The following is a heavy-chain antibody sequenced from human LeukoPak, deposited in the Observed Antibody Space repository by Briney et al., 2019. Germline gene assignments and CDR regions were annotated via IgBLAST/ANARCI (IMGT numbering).Heavy chain of an antibody. D-gene: IGHD6-19*01. J-gene: IGHJ6*02. CDR3: ASPNPAIAVAGRSYYYGMDV. CDR1: GYTFTSYG. V-gene: IGHV1-18*01. CDR2: ISAYNGNT. Sequence: ASVKVSCKASGYTFTSYGISWVRQAPGQGLEWMGWISAYNGNTNYAQKLQGRVTMTTDTSTSTAYMELRSLRSDGTAVYYCASPNPAIAVAGRSYYYGMDVWGQGTTVTVSS.